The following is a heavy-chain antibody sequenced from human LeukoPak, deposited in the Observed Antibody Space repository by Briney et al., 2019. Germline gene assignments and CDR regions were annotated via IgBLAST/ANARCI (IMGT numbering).Heavy chain of an antibody. J-gene: IGHJ4*02. CDR2: ITTSDGNT. CDR1: GFTFGSYT. V-gene: IGHV3-23*01. Sequence: GGSLRLSCAASGFTFGSYTMSWVRQAPGKGLEWVSTITTSDGNTYYADSVKGRFTVSRDNSKNTLFLQMNSLRAEDTAVYYCAKDGGLWVSAHWGDSWGRGTLVTVSS. CDR3: AKDGGLWVSAHWGDS. D-gene: IGHD7-27*01.